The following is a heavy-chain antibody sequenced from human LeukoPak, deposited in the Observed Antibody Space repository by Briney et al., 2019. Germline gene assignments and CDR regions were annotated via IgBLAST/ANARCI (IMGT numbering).Heavy chain of an antibody. J-gene: IGHJ5*02. CDR3: ARGIRRNINYWFDP. Sequence: ASVKVSCKASGYSFTNYDINWVRQATGQGLEWMGWMNPNSGNTGYAQKFQGRVTITRNTSINTAYMELSSLRFEDTAVYYCARGIRRNINYWFDPWGQGTLVTVSS. CDR2: MNPNSGNT. V-gene: IGHV1-8*03. CDR1: GYSFTNYD. D-gene: IGHD4-11*01.